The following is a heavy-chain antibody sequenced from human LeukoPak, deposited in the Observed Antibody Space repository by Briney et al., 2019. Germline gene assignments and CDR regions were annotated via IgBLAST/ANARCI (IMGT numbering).Heavy chain of an antibody. CDR2: IKRKTDGGTT. CDR3: TSGGNHVLRFLEGYY. V-gene: IGHV3-15*01. J-gene: IGHJ4*02. Sequence: GGSLRLSCAASGLTFSSHWMHWVRQAPGKGLEWVGRIKRKTDGGTTDYAAPVKGRFIISRDESKNTLHLQMNSLKTEDTAVYYCTSGGNHVLRFLEGYYWGQGTLVTVSS. CDR1: GLTFSSHW. D-gene: IGHD3-3*01.